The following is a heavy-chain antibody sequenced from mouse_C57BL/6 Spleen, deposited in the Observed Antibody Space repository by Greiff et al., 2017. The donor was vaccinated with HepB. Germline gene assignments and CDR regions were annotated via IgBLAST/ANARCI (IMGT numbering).Heavy chain of an antibody. Sequence: EVKLMESGGGLVKPGGSLKLSCAASGFTFSSYAMSWVRQTPEKRLEWVATISDGGSYTYYPDNVKGRFTISRDNAKNNLYLQMSHLKSEDTAMYYCARGTQSPQLGFDYWGQGTTLTVSS. V-gene: IGHV5-4*03. CDR3: ARGTQSPQLGFDY. CDR1: GFTFSSYA. J-gene: IGHJ2*01. CDR2: ISDGGSYT. D-gene: IGHD4-1*02.